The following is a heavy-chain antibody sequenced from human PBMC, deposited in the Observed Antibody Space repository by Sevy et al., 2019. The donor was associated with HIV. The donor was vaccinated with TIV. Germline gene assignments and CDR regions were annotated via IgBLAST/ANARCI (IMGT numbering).Heavy chain of an antibody. V-gene: IGHV1-69*13. J-gene: IGHJ4*02. Sequence: ASVKVSCKASGGTFSSYAISWVRQAPGQGLEWMGGIVPIFGTVNYAQKFQGRLTIAADESTSSAYMELSSLRSEATAVYYCARLRGVATSLNYFDYWGQGTLVTVSS. CDR3: ARLRGVATSLNYFDY. CDR1: GGTFSSYA. CDR2: IVPIFGTV. D-gene: IGHD5-12*01.